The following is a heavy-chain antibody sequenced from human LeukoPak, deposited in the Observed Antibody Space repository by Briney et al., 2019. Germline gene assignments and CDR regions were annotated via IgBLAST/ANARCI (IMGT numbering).Heavy chain of an antibody. J-gene: IGHJ4*02. D-gene: IGHD3-10*01. CDR1: GYTFTSYG. Sequence: ASVKVSCKASGYTFTSYGISWVRQAPGQGLEWMGWISAYNGNTNYAQKFQGRVTMTRDTSISTAYMELSRLRSDDTAVYYCAKHYYGSGSYMGGNTEGDYWGQGTLVTVSS. CDR2: ISAYNGNT. V-gene: IGHV1-18*01. CDR3: AKHYYGSGSYMGGNTEGDY.